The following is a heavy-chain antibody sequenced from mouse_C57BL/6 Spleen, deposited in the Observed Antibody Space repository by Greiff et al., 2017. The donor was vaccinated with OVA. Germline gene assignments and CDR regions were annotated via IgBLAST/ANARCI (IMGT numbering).Heavy chain of an antibody. D-gene: IGHD1-1*01. CDR2: ISSGGDYI. Sequence: EVKLVESGEGLVKPGGSLKLSCAASGFTFSSYAMSWVRQTPEKRLEWVAYISSGGDYIYYADTVKGRFTISRDNARNTLYLQMSSLKSEDTAMYYCTREGITTVPYYFDYWGQGTTLTVSS. CDR1: GFTFSSYA. V-gene: IGHV5-9-1*02. J-gene: IGHJ2*01. CDR3: TREGITTVPYYFDY.